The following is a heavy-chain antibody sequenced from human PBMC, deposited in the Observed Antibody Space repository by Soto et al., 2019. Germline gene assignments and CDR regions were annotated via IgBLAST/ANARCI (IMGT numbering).Heavy chain of an antibody. D-gene: IGHD3-22*01. CDR1: GYTFTSYG. CDR2: ISAYNGNT. Sequence: QVQLVQSGAEVKKPGASVKVSCKASGYTFTSYGISWVRQAPGQGREWMGGISAYNGNTHYAQQLQGRVTMTTDTSTSTAYLELRSLRSDDTAVYYCARVGDYYDSSGYPYDFDYWGQGTLVTVSS. V-gene: IGHV1-18*01. CDR3: ARVGDYYDSSGYPYDFDY. J-gene: IGHJ4*02.